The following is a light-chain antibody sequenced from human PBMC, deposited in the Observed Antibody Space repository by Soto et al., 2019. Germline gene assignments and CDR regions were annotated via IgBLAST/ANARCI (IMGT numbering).Light chain of an antibody. CDR1: QSVSSY. Sequence: EIVLTQSPATLSLSPGERATLSCRASQSVSSYLAWYQQKPGQAPRLLIYDASNRATGIPARFSGSGSGTDFTLTISSLGPEDFAVYYCQQRSNWRDTFGQGTKLEIK. J-gene: IGKJ2*01. V-gene: IGKV3-11*01. CDR3: QQRSNWRDT. CDR2: DAS.